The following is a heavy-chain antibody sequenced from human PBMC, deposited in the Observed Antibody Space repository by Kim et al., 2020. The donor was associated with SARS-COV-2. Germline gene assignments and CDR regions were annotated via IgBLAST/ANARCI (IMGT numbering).Heavy chain of an antibody. Sequence: KGRFNISRDNAKNSLYLQMNSLRAEDTAVYYCARDRLIQQPYYYYYGMDVWGQGTTVTVSS. J-gene: IGHJ6*02. D-gene: IGHD5-18*01. CDR3: ARDRLIQQPYYYYYGMDV. V-gene: IGHV3-11*06.